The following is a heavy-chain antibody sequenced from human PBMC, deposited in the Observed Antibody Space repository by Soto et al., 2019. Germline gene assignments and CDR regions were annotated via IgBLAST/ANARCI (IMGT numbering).Heavy chain of an antibody. Sequence: GGSLRLSCAASGFTFSSYSMNWVRQAPGKVLEWVSSISSSSSYIYYADSVKGRFTISRDNAKNSLYLQMNSLRAEDTAVYYCARDPPYSSGWYGMDVWGQGTTVTVSS. V-gene: IGHV3-21*01. CDR1: GFTFSSYS. D-gene: IGHD6-19*01. J-gene: IGHJ6*02. CDR2: ISSSSSYI. CDR3: ARDPPYSSGWYGMDV.